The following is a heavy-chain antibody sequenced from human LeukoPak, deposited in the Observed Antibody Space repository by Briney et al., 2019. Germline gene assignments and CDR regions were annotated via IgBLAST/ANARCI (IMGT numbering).Heavy chain of an antibody. J-gene: IGHJ4*02. CDR1: GFTFSSYA. CDR3: AKVPIVVVTGGSLYFDY. V-gene: IGHV3-23*01. Sequence: PGGSLRLSCAASGFTFSSYAMSWVRQAPGKGLEWVSAISGSGGSTYYADSVKGRFTISRDNSKNTLYLQMNSLRAEDTAVYYCAKVPIVVVTGGSLYFDYWGQGTLVTVSS. CDR2: ISGSGGST. D-gene: IGHD3-22*01.